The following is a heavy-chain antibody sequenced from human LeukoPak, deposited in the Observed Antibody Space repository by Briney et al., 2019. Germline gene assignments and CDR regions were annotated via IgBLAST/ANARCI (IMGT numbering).Heavy chain of an antibody. CDR1: GGTFSSYA. D-gene: IGHD3-22*01. CDR3: AGSYDSSGLIDY. V-gene: IGHV1-69*05. CDR2: IIPIFGTA. Sequence: GSSEKVSCKASGGTFSSYAISWVRQAPGQGLEWMGRIIPIFGTANYAQKFQGRVTITTDESTSTAYMELSSLRSEDTAVYYCAGSYDSSGLIDYWGQGTLVTVSS. J-gene: IGHJ4*02.